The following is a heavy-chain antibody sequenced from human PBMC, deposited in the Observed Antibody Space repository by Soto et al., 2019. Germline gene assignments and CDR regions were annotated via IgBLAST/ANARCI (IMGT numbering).Heavy chain of an antibody. J-gene: IGHJ4*02. CDR1: GGSFSGYY. CDR3: AADYYSSGYYGY. CDR2: INHSGST. V-gene: IGHV4-34*01. Sequence: SETLSLTCAVYGGSFSGYYWSWIRQPPGKGPEWIGEINHSGSTNYNPSLKSRVTISVDTSKNQFSLKLSSVTAADTAVYYCAADYYSSGYYGYWGQGTLVTVSS. D-gene: IGHD3-22*01.